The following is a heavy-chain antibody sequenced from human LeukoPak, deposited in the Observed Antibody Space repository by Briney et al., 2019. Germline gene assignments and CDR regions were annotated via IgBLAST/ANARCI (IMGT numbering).Heavy chain of an antibody. D-gene: IGHD2-15*01. J-gene: IGHJ4*02. CDR3: ARLGAATTFDY. Sequence: SETLSLTCTVSGGSISGYYWTWIRQPAGKGLEWIGHIYTRGNTNYSPSLKSRVTMSVDTSKNQFSLKLSSVTAADTAVYYCARLGAATTFDYWGQGTLVTVSS. CDR2: IYTRGNT. CDR1: GGSISGYY. V-gene: IGHV4-4*07.